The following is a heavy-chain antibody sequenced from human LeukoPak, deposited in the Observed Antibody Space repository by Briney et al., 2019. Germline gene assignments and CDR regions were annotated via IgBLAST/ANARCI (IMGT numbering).Heavy chain of an antibody. CDR1: YGSISDISYY. V-gene: IGHV4-39*07. CDR3: ASAYYDILGGHFDY. CDR2: IYYSGRT. J-gene: IGHJ4*02. Sequence: PSETLSLTCTVSYGSISDISYYWGWIRQPPGKGLEWIGSIYYSGRTYYNSSLKSRVTISVDTSKNQFSLKVTSVTAADTAVYCCASAYYDILGGHFDYWGQGTLVTVSS. D-gene: IGHD3-9*01.